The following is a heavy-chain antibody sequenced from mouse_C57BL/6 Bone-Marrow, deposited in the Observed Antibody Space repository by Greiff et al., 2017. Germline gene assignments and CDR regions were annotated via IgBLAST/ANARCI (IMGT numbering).Heavy chain of an antibody. CDR1: GFTFSDDW. CDR3: NLYDGYSWFAY. J-gene: IGHJ3*01. Sequence: EVMLVESGGGLVQPGGSLKLSCAASGFTFSDDWMAWVRQSPEKGLEWVADISNKANNHATYYAVSVTGRFTISRDDSKSSVYLQMHSLRAEDTGIYDCNLYDGYSWFAYWGQGTLVTVSA. D-gene: IGHD2-3*01. V-gene: IGHV6-6*01. CDR2: ISNKANNHAT.